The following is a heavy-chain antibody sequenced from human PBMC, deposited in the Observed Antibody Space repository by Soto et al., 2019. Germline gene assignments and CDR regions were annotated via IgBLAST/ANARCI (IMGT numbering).Heavy chain of an antibody. V-gene: IGHV1-8*01. CDR2: MNPNSGNT. D-gene: IGHD3-3*01. CDR3: ASPARNYDFWSGYSFDI. CDR1: GYTFTSYD. J-gene: IGHJ3*02. Sequence: QVQLVQSGAVVKKPGASVKVSCKASGYTFTSYDINWVRQATGQGLEWMGWMNPNSGNTGYARKFQGRVTMTRNTSISTAYMELSSLRSEDTAVYYCASPARNYDFWSGYSFDIWGQGTMVTVSS.